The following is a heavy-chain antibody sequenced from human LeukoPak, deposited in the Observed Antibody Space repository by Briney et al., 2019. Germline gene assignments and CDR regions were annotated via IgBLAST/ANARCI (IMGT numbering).Heavy chain of an antibody. D-gene: IGHD3-22*01. CDR2: IYYTVST. Sequence: SETLSLTCTVSNDSIRSHYWSWIRQPPGKGLEWIGYIYYTVSTNYNPSLKSRVTISVNTSKNQFSLRLSSVTAADTAEYYCARYDSGAYYFDFWGQGTLVTVSS. CDR1: NDSIRSHY. J-gene: IGHJ4*02. V-gene: IGHV4-59*11. CDR3: ARYDSGAYYFDF.